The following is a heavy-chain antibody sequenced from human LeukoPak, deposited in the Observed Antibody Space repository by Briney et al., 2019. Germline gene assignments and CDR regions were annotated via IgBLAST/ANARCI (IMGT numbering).Heavy chain of an antibody. CDR2: INHSGST. V-gene: IGHV4-34*01. Sequence: SETLSLTCAVYGGSFSGYYWSWIRQPPGKGLEWIGEINHSGSTNYNPSLKSRVTISVDTSKNQFSLKLSSVTAADTAVYYCARHHPYVWGSYRRAYHFDYWGQGILVTVSS. D-gene: IGHD3-16*02. CDR3: ARHHPYVWGSYRRAYHFDY. CDR1: GGSFSGYY. J-gene: IGHJ4*02.